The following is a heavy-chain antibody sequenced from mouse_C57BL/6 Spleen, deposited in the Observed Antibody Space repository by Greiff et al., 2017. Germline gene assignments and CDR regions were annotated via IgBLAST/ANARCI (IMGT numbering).Heavy chain of an antibody. CDR1: GYSITSDY. J-gene: IGHJ3*01. V-gene: IGHV3-8*01. CDR2: ISYSGST. CDR3: ARSPPPSGGFAY. Sequence: EVKLMESGPGLAKPSQTLSLTCSVTGYSITSDYWTWIRKFPGNKLAYMGYISYSGSTYYNPSLKSRISITRDTSKNQYYLQLNSVTTEDTATYYCARSPPPSGGFAYWGQGTLVTVSA.